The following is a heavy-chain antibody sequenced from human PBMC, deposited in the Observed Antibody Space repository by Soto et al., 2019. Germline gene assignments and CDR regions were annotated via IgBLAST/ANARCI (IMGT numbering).Heavy chain of an antibody. D-gene: IGHD5-18*01. CDR2: ISAYNSNT. J-gene: IGHJ6*02. Sequence: QVQLVQSGAEVRKPGASVKVSCKASGYTFMNYGITWVRQAPGQGLEWMGWISAYNSNTNYAQKLQGRVTMTTDKSTSKAYMELRRLRSDDTAVYSCECGYSYGSRRCDYYGMDVWGQGTKVAVSS. V-gene: IGHV1-18*01. CDR3: ECGYSYGSRRCDYYGMDV. CDR1: GYTFMNYG.